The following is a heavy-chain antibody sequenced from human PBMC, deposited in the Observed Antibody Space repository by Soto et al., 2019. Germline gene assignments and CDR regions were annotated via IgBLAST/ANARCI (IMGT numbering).Heavy chain of an antibody. Sequence: LETLSLTCTVSGGSISNYYWSCIRQPPGKGLEWIGYIYYSGSTNYNPSLKSRVTISVDTSKNQFSLKLSSVTAADTAVYYCARDNPSAAFDYWGQGTLVTVS. CDR3: ARDNPSAAFDY. V-gene: IGHV4-59*01. CDR2: IYYSGST. J-gene: IGHJ4*02. D-gene: IGHD6-25*01. CDR1: GGSISNYY.